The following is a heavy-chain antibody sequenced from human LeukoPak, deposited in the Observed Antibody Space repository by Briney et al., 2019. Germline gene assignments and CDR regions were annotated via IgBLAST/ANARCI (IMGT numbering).Heavy chain of an antibody. V-gene: IGHV1-3*01. J-gene: IGHJ3*02. CDR2: INAGNGNT. CDR1: GYTFTSFA. CDR3: ARDPGDYDDAFDI. D-gene: IGHD4-17*01. Sequence: ASVKVSCKASGYTFTSFALHWVRQAPGQRLEWMGWINAGNGNTKYSPKFQGRVTITRDTSATTAYMELSSLRSEDTAVYYCARDPGDYDDAFDIWGQGTMVTVSS.